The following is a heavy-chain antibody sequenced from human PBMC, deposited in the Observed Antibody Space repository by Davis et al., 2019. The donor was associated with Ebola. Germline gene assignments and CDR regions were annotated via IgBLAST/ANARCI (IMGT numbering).Heavy chain of an antibody. V-gene: IGHV1-69*04. CDR3: ARGASFGVVIIREYFDY. CDR2: IIPILGIA. Sequence: AASVKVSCKASGGTFSSYAISWVRQAPGQGLEWMGRIIPILGIANYAQKFQGRVTITADKSTSTAYMELSSLRSEDTAVYYCARGASFGVVIIREYFDYWGQGTLVTVSS. J-gene: IGHJ4*02. CDR1: GGTFSSYA. D-gene: IGHD3-3*01.